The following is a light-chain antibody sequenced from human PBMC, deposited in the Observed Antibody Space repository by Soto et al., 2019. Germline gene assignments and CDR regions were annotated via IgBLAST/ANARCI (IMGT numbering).Light chain of an antibody. CDR1: QGVYSS. CDR3: QQYGSSPRT. J-gene: IGKJ1*01. Sequence: EIVLTQSPATLSLSPGERATLSCRTSQGVYSSIAWYQQKPGQAPRLLIYDTSTRATGISSRFSGGGSGTDFTLTISRLEPEDFAVYYCQQYGSSPRTFGQGTKVDIK. CDR2: DTS. V-gene: IGKV3-20*01.